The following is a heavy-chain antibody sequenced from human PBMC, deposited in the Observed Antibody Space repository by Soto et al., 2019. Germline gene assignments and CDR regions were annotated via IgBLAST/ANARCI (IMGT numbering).Heavy chain of an antibody. V-gene: IGHV4-59*01. CDR1: GDSISSYY. D-gene: IGHD2-2*01. CDR2: IYYSGST. CDR3: ARDWCPRSTSCYRFYDP. J-gene: IGHJ5*02. Sequence: PSETLSLTCSVSGDSISSYYWSWIRQPPGKGLEWIGHIYYSGSTNYNPSLKSRVTISVDTSKNQFSLKLSSVTAADTAVYYCARDWCPRSTSCYRFYDPWGQGTLVTVSS.